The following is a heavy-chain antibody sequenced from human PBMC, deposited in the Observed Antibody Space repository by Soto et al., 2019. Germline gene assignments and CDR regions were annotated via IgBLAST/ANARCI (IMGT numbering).Heavy chain of an antibody. J-gene: IGHJ6*02. CDR1: GFTFSSYS. V-gene: IGHV3-21*01. CDR3: ARMGSQRYYYYGMDV. Sequence: EVQLVESGGGLVKPGGSLRLSCAASGFTFSSYSMNWVRQAPGKGLEWVSSISSSSSYIYYADSVKGRFTISRDNAKNSLYLKMNSLRAEDRAVYYCARMGSQRYYYYGMDVWGQGTTVTVSS. D-gene: IGHD6-25*01. CDR2: ISSSSSYI.